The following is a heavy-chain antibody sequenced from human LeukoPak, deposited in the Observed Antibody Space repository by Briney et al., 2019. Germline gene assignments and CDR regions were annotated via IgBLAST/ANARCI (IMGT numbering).Heavy chain of an antibody. CDR2: IYYSGST. V-gene: IGHV4-39*01. D-gene: IGHD3-3*01. CDR3: ARQYYDFFYAFDI. CDR1: GGSINSYY. Sequence: SETLSLTCTVSGGSINSYYWGWIRQPPGKGLEWIGSIYYSGSTYYNPSLKSRVTISVDTSKNQFSLKLSSVTAADTAVYYCARQYYDFFYAFDIWGQGTMVTVSS. J-gene: IGHJ3*02.